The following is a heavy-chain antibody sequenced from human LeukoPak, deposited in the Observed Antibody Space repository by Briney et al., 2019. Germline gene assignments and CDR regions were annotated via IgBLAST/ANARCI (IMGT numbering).Heavy chain of an antibody. Sequence: MPSETLSLTCAVYGGSFSGYYWSWIRQPPGKGLEWIGYIYYSGSTNYNPSLKSRVTISVDTSKNQFSLKLSSVTAADTAVYYCAREPTGYFDYWGQGTLVTVSS. V-gene: IGHV4-59*08. CDR3: AREPTGYFDY. CDR1: GGSFSGYY. D-gene: IGHD1-1*01. J-gene: IGHJ4*02. CDR2: IYYSGST.